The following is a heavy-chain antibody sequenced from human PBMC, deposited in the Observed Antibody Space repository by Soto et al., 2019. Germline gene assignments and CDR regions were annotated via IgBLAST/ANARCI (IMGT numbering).Heavy chain of an antibody. V-gene: IGHV1-69*01. D-gene: IGHD1-26*01. J-gene: IGHJ4*02. CDR1: GGTFSSYS. Sequence: QVQLVQSGAEVKKPGSSGKVSCKASGGTFSSYSINWVRQAPGQGLEWMGEIIPIFGTANYAQKFQGRVTITADEATSTADMELSSLRAEDTAVYYCARHGGRHSGGIDYWGQGTLVTVSS. CDR2: IIPIFGTA. CDR3: ARHGGRHSGGIDY.